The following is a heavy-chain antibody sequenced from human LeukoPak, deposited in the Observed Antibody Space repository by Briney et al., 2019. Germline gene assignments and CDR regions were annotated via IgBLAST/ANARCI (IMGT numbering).Heavy chain of an antibody. CDR3: ARGGSGFYLDS. Sequence: GGSLRLSCAASGFTFSTYWMHWVRQAPGKGLVWVSRTFTDGSRTNYADSVEGRFTISRDNAKNTVYLQLHSLTADDTAVYYCARGGSGFYLDSWGRGTLATVSS. CDR1: GFTFSTYW. V-gene: IGHV3-74*01. CDR2: TFTDGSRT. D-gene: IGHD3-22*01. J-gene: IGHJ4*02.